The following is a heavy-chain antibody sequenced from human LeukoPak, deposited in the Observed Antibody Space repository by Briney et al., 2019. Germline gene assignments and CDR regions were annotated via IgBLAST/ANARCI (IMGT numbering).Heavy chain of an antibody. CDR1: GGSISSYY. V-gene: IGHV4-59*08. J-gene: IGHJ6*02. CDR2: IYYSGST. Sequence: KPSETLSLTCTVSGGSISSYYWSWIRQPPGKGLEWIGYIYYSGSTNYNPSLKSRVTISVDTSKNQFSLKLSSVTAADTAVYYCARTNTYYYGSGYYGMDVWGQGTTVTVSS. D-gene: IGHD3-10*01. CDR3: ARTNTYYYGSGYYGMDV.